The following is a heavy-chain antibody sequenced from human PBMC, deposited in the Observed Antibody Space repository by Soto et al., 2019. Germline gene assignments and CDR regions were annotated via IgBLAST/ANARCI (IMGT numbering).Heavy chain of an antibody. CDR1: GGTFSSYS. CDR3: ARDGGRPSGGMEY. V-gene: IGHV1-69*01. Sequence: QVQLVQSAAAVKKPGSSVTVSCKASGGTFSSYSINWVRQAPGQGLEWMGEIIPIFGTANYAQQFQGRVTVTADESTSTAYMELSSLRSEDTAVYYCARDGGRPSGGMEYWGQGTVLTVSS. D-gene: IGHD1-26*01. J-gene: IGHJ4*02. CDR2: IIPIFGTA.